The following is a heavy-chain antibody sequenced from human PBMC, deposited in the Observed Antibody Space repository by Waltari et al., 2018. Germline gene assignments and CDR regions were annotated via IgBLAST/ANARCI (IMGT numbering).Heavy chain of an antibody. CDR3: ARGWFRPMDV. CDR1: GGSFSGYY. D-gene: IGHD3-10*01. J-gene: IGHJ6*02. CDR2: INHSGST. V-gene: IGHV4-34*01. Sequence: QVQLQQWGAGLLKPSETLSLTCAVYGGSFSGYYWSWIRQPPGKGLEWIGKINHSGSTNYNPSLKSRVTISVDTSKNQFSLKLSSVTAADTAVYYCARGWFRPMDVWGQGTTVTVSS.